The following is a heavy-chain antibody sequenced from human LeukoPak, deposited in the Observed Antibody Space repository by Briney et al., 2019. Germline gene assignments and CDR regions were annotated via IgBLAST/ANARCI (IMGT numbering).Heavy chain of an antibody. J-gene: IGHJ4*02. D-gene: IGHD3-22*01. CDR1: GFTVSSNY. V-gene: IGHV3-53*04. CDR2: IYSGGST. Sequence: GGSLRLSCAASGFTVSSNYMSWVRQAPGKGLEWVSVIYSGGSTYYADSVKGRFTISRHNSKNTLYLQMNSLRAEDTAVYYCARARVVVMGSYYFDYWGQGTLVTVSS. CDR3: ARARVVVMGSYYFDY.